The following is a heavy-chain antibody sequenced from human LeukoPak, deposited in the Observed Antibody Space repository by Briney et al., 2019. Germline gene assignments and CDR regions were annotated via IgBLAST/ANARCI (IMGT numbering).Heavy chain of an antibody. CDR3: AIGDDYGDHWGHY. Sequence: AETLSLTCAVYGGSFSGYYWSWIRQSPGKGLEWIGETYHGGSTNYNPSLKSRVTISVDTSKNQFSLKLGSLTAADTAVYYCAIGDDYGDHWGHYWGQGSLVIVSS. V-gene: IGHV4-34*01. CDR2: TYHGGST. CDR1: GGSFSGYY. D-gene: IGHD4-17*01. J-gene: IGHJ4*02.